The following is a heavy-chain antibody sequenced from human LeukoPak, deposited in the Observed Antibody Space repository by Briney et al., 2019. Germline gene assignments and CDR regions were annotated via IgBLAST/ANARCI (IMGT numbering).Heavy chain of an antibody. Sequence: GGSLRLSCAASGFTFSSYAMSWVRQAPGKGLEWVSSISSSSNYIYYADSVKGRFTISRDNAKNSLYLQMNSLRAEDTAVYYCARDGGQYSSSWYGSRMWVDYWGQGTLVTVSS. CDR1: GFTFSSYA. CDR2: ISSSSNYI. CDR3: ARDGGQYSSSWYGSRMWVDY. D-gene: IGHD6-13*01. J-gene: IGHJ4*02. V-gene: IGHV3-21*01.